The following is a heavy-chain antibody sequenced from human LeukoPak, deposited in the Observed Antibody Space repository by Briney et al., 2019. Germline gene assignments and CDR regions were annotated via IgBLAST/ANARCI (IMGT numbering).Heavy chain of an antibody. Sequence: GGSLRLSCAASGFTLSSYSMSWVRQAPGKGLEWVSSIRGSGTGTHYADSVKGRFTISRDNSKNTLYLQMNSLRAEDTALYYCAKDKGPMTTVTTGDAFDIWGQGTMVTVSS. J-gene: IGHJ3*02. CDR2: IRGSGTGT. D-gene: IGHD4-17*01. V-gene: IGHV3-23*01. CDR3: AKDKGPMTTVTTGDAFDI. CDR1: GFTLSSYS.